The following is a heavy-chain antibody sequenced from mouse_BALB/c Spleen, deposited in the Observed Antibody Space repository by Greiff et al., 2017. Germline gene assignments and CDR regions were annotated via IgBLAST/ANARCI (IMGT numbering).Heavy chain of an antibody. D-gene: IGHD2-4*01. CDR2: ISSGGSYT. Sequence: DVKLVESGGGLVKPGGSLKLSCAASGFTFSSYTMSWVRQTPEKRLEWVATISSGGSYTYYPDSVKGRFTISRDNAKNTLYLQMSSLKSEDTAMYYCTRDMITTMGYAMDYWGQGTSVTVSS. CDR1: GFTFSSYT. V-gene: IGHV5-6-4*01. J-gene: IGHJ4*01. CDR3: TRDMITTMGYAMDY.